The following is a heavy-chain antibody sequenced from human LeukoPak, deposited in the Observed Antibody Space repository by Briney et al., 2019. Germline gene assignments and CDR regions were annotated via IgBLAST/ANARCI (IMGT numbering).Heavy chain of an antibody. CDR1: GFTFSSYG. J-gene: IGHJ4*02. CDR3: AKRYCSGGSCSSGVDYYFDY. CDR2: ISYDGSNK. D-gene: IGHD2-15*01. V-gene: IGHV3-30*18. Sequence: GGSLRLSCAASGFTFSSYGMHWVRQAPGKGLEWVAVISYDGSNKYYADSVKGRFTISRDNLKNTLHLQMNSLRAEDTAIYYCAKRYCSGGSCSSGVDYYFDYWGQGTLVTVSS.